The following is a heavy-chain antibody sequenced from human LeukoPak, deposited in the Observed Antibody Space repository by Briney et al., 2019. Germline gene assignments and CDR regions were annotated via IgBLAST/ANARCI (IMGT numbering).Heavy chain of an antibody. Sequence: ASVKVSCKASGYTFTCYGISWVRQAPGQGLEWMGWISAYNGNTNYAQKLQGRVTMTTDTSTSTAYMELRSLRSDDTAVYYCARGGDCSSTSCDAFDIWGQGTMVTVSS. V-gene: IGHV1-18*01. CDR3: ARGGDCSSTSCDAFDI. J-gene: IGHJ3*02. D-gene: IGHD2-2*01. CDR2: ISAYNGNT. CDR1: GYTFTCYG.